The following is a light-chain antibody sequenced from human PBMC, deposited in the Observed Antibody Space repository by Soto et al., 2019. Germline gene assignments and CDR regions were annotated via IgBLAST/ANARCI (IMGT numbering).Light chain of an antibody. Sequence: DIQMTQSPSSLSASVGDRVTITCRASQSIRNYLNWYQQKPGKAPKVLIYAASSLHSGVPSRFSGSGSGTEFTLTISILQPEDFATYYCQQSSSPPRPFRPGTKVAVK. V-gene: IGKV1-39*01. CDR1: QSIRNY. J-gene: IGKJ3*01. CDR2: AAS. CDR3: QQSSSPPRP.